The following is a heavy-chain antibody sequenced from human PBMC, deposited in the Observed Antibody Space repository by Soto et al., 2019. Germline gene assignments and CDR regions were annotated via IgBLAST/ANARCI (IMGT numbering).Heavy chain of an antibody. CDR3: ARTLDCSSTSCYRFDY. CDR1: GGSISSSNW. V-gene: IGHV4-4*02. CDR2: IYHSGST. J-gene: IGHJ4*02. Sequence: PSETLSLTCAVSGGSISSSNWWSWVRQPPGKGLEWIGEIYHSGSTNYNPSLKSRVTISVGKSKNQFSLKLSSVTAADTAVYYCARTLDCSSTSCYRFDYWGQGTLVTVSS. D-gene: IGHD2-2*01.